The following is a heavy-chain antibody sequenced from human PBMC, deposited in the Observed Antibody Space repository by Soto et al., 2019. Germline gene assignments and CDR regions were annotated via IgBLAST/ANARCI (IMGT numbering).Heavy chain of an antibody. CDR1: GGSFSGYY. J-gene: IGHJ4*02. CDR2: INHSGST. Sequence: SETLFLTCAVYGGSFSGYYWSWIRQPPGKGLEWIGEINHSGSTNYNPSLKSRVTISVDTSKNQFSLKLSSVTAADTAVYYCARGRVFYGSGTVTDYWGQGTLVTVSS. D-gene: IGHD3-10*01. V-gene: IGHV4-34*01. CDR3: ARGRVFYGSGTVTDY.